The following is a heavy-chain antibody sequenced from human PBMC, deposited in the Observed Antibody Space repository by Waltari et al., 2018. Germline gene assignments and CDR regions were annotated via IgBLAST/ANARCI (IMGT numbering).Heavy chain of an antibody. CDR3: ARHYYDSSGYFPLDY. D-gene: IGHD3-22*01. J-gene: IGHJ4*02. CDR2: IYHSGST. V-gene: IGHV4-38-2*01. Sequence: QVQLQESGPGLVKPSETLSLTCAVSGYSISSGYYWGWIRQPPGKGLEWIGSIYHSGSTYYNPSLKSRVTISVDTSKNQFSLKLSSVTAADTAVYYCARHYYDSSGYFPLDYWGQGTLVTVSS. CDR1: GYSISSGYY.